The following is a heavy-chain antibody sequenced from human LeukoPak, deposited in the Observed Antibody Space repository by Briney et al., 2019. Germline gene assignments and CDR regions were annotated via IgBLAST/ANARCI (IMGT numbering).Heavy chain of an antibody. D-gene: IGHD3-3*01. Sequence: ASVKGSCKASGYTFTSYGISWVRQAPGQGLEWMGWISAFNGNTNYAQKLQGRVTMTRDTSTSTAYMELRSLRSDDTAVYYCARDADYDFWSGYRNWFDPWGQGTLVSVSS. J-gene: IGHJ5*02. CDR2: ISAFNGNT. CDR3: ARDADYDFWSGYRNWFDP. V-gene: IGHV1-18*01. CDR1: GYTFTSYG.